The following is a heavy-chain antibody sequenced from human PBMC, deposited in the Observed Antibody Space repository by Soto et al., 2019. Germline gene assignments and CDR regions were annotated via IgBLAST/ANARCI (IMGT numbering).Heavy chain of an antibody. V-gene: IGHV3-33*01. CDR2: IWYDGSNK. D-gene: IGHD6-19*01. Sequence: GGSLRLSCAASGFTFISYGMHWVLQAPCKGLEWVAVIWYDGSNKYYADSVKGRFTISRDNSKNTLYLQMNSLRAEDTAVYYCAREIAVAGPFNYYYYYGMDVCGQGTTVTVSS. CDR3: AREIAVAGPFNYYYYYGMDV. J-gene: IGHJ6*02. CDR1: GFTFISYG.